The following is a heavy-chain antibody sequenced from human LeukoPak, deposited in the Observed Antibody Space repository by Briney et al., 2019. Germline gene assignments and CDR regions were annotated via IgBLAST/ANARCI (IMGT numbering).Heavy chain of an antibody. CDR2: IWYDGSNK. Sequence: GGSLRLSCAASGFTFSSYGMHWVRQAPGKGLEWVAVIWYDGSNKYYADSVKGRFTISRDNSKNTLYLQLNSLRAEDTAVYYCAKGAPNYYDSSGYHYPIDYWGQGTLVTVSS. J-gene: IGHJ4*02. V-gene: IGHV3-33*06. CDR1: GFTFSSYG. D-gene: IGHD3-22*01. CDR3: AKGAPNYYDSSGYHYPIDY.